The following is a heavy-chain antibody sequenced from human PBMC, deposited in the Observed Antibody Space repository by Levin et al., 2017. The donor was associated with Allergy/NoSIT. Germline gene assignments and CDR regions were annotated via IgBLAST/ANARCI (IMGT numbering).Heavy chain of an antibody. Sequence: GESLKISCAASGFTFDDYTMHWVRQAPGKGLEWVSLISWDGGSTYYADSVKGRFTISRDNSKNSLYLQMNSLRTEDTALYYCAKNPGGGNSPYGMDVWGQGTTVTVSS. V-gene: IGHV3-43*01. J-gene: IGHJ6*02. D-gene: IGHD4-23*01. CDR3: AKNPGGGNSPYGMDV. CDR2: ISWDGGST. CDR1: GFTFDDYT.